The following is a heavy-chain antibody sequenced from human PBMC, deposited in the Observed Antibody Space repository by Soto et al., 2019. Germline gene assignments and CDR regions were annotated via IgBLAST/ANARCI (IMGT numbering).Heavy chain of an antibody. CDR2: IYYSGST. CDR1: GGSISSGDYY. J-gene: IGHJ6*02. D-gene: IGHD2-15*01. CDR3: ARGSSRIASLVVVLPDYYYYYGMDV. Sequence: KPSETLSLTCTVSGGSISSGDYYWSWIRQPPGKGLEWIGYIYYSGSTYYNPSLKSRVTISVDTSKNQFSLKLSSVTAADTAVYYCARGSSRIASLVVVLPDYYYYYGMDVWGQGTTVTVSS. V-gene: IGHV4-30-4*01.